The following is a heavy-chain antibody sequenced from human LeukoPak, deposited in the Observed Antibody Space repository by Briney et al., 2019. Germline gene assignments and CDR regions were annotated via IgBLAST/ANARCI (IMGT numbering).Heavy chain of an antibody. D-gene: IGHD3-22*01. J-gene: IGHJ4*02. V-gene: IGHV3-33*01. CDR3: ARGRSPYYYDSSGYLDY. CDR1: GFTFSSYG. CDR2: IWYDGGNK. Sequence: GGSLRLSCAASGFTFSSYGMHWVRQAPGKGLEWVAVIWYDGGNKYYADSVKGRFTISRDNSKNTLYLQMNSLRAEDTAVYYCARGRSPYYYDSSGYLDYWGQGTLVTVSS.